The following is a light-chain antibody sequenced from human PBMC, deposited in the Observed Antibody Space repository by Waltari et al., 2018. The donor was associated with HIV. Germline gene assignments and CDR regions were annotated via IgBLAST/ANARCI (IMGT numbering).Light chain of an antibody. J-gene: IGKJ3*01. V-gene: IGKV3-11*01. CDR2: DAS. Sequence: VLTQSPATLSVSPGERATLPCRASQSISSSLAWYQQKPGQSPRLLIYDASNRAPDTPARFSGSGSGTDFTLTISSLEPEDFAVYYCQHRNNWPLFTFGPGTKVQI. CDR3: QHRNNWPLFT. CDR1: QSISSS.